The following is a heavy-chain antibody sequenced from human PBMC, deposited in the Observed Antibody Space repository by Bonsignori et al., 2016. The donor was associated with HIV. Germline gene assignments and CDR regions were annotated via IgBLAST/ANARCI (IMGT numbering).Heavy chain of an antibody. CDR2: INPNSGGT. V-gene: IGHV1-2*02. J-gene: IGHJ4*02. D-gene: IGHD5-12*01. CDR3: AGDIVATGFDY. Sequence: WVRQAPGQGLEWMGWINPNSGGTNYAQKFQGRVTMTRDTSISTAYMELSRLRSDDTAVYYCAGDIVATGFDYWGQGTLVTVSS.